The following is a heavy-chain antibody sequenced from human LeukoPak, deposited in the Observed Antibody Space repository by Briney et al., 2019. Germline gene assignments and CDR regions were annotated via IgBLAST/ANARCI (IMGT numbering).Heavy chain of an antibody. J-gene: IGHJ4*02. V-gene: IGHV3-23*01. Sequence: GGSLRLSCAASGFTFSSYAMSWVRQAPGKGLEWVSAISGSGGSTYYADSVKGRFTISRDNSKNTLYLQMNSLRAEDTAVYYCASRIVGTPDYFDYWGQGTLVTVSS. CDR2: ISGSGGST. CDR1: GFTFSSYA. CDR3: ASRIVGTPDYFDY. D-gene: IGHD1-26*01.